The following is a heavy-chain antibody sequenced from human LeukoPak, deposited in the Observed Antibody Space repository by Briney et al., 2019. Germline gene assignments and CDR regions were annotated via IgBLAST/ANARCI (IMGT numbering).Heavy chain of an antibody. CDR2: ISGSGDT. Sequence: GGSLRLSCAASGFTFSSYAMGWVRQAPGKGLEWVSAISGSGDTYYADSVKGRFTISRDNSKNTLYLQMNSLRAEDTAVYYCAKDHPGAAAGTRTDWFDPWGQGTLVTVSS. V-gene: IGHV3-23*01. CDR1: GFTFSSYA. CDR3: AKDHPGAAAGTRTDWFDP. J-gene: IGHJ5*02. D-gene: IGHD6-13*01.